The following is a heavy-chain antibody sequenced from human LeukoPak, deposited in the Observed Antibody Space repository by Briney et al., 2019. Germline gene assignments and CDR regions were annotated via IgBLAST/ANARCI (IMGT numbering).Heavy chain of an antibody. CDR3: ARGLRWIDY. D-gene: IGHD4-23*01. CDR2: IKQDGSEK. Sequence: WGSLRLSCAASGFTFSSYWMSWVRQAPGKGRGWVANIKQDGSEKYYVDSVKGRFTSARDNAKNSLYLQMNSLRAEDTAVYYCARGLRWIDYWGQGTLVTVSS. V-gene: IGHV3-7*04. CDR1: GFTFSSYW. J-gene: IGHJ4*02.